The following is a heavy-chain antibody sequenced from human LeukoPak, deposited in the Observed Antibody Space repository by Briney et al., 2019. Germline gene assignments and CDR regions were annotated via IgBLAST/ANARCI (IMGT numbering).Heavy chain of an antibody. CDR3: ARDSVSGTTVPIDY. CDR2: ISSSSSYI. D-gene: IGHD4-11*01. J-gene: IGHJ4*02. CDR1: GFTFSSYS. V-gene: IGHV3-21*01. Sequence: GGSLRLSCAASGFTFSSYSMNWVRQAPGKGLEWVSSISSSSSYIYYADSVKGRFTISRDNAKNSLYLQMNSLRAEDTAVYYCARDSVSGTTVPIDYWGQGTLVTVSS.